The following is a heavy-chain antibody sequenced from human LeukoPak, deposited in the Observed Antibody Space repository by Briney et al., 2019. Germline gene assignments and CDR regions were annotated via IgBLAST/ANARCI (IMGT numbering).Heavy chain of an antibody. CDR2: ISGSGGST. CDR1: GFTFSSYS. J-gene: IGHJ3*02. Sequence: GGSLRLSCAASGFTFSSYSMSWVRQAPGKGLEWVSAISGSGGSTYYADSVKGRFTISRDNAKNSLYLQMNSLRAEDTAVYYCARDAHCSSTSCYISPADAFDIWGQGTMVTVSS. V-gene: IGHV3-21*01. CDR3: ARDAHCSSTSCYISPADAFDI. D-gene: IGHD2-2*02.